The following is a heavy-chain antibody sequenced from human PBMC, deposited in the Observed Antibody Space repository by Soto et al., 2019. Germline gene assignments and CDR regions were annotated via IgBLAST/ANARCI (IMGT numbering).Heavy chain of an antibody. V-gene: IGHV1-69*13. J-gene: IGHJ5*02. CDR1: GGTFSSYA. CDR3: ASGLVVTGFTGWFDP. CDR2: IIPIFGTA. Sequence: SVKVSCKASGGTFSSYAISWVRQAPGQGLEWMGGIIPIFGTANYAQKFQGRVTITADESTSTAYMELSSLRSEDTAVYYCASGLVVTGFTGWFDPWGQGTLVTVSS. D-gene: IGHD7-27*01.